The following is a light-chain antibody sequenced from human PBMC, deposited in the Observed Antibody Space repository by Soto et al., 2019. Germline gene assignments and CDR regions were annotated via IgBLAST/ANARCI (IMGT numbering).Light chain of an antibody. V-gene: IGKV4-1*01. CDR2: WAS. CDR3: QQYYSTPIT. J-gene: IGKJ5*01. CDR1: QSVLYSSNNKNH. Sequence: DIVMTQSPDSLAVSLGERATINCKSSQSVLYSSNNKNHLTWYQQKPGQPPKLLIHWASTRESVVPDRFSGSGSGTDFAVTISGLQAEDVAVYYCQQYYSTPITFGQGTRLEIK.